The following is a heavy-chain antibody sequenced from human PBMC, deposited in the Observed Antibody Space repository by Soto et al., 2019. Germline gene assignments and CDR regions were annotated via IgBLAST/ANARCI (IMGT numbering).Heavy chain of an antibody. V-gene: IGHV4-34*01. Sequence: PSETLSLTCAVYGGSFSCYYWSWIRQPPGKGLEWIGEINHSGSTNYNPSLKSRVTISVDTSKNQFSLKLSSVTAADTAVYYCARVGGIAAAGITGGFDYWGQGTLVTVSS. CDR3: ARVGGIAAAGITGGFDY. CDR1: GGSFSCYY. CDR2: INHSGST. D-gene: IGHD6-13*01. J-gene: IGHJ4*02.